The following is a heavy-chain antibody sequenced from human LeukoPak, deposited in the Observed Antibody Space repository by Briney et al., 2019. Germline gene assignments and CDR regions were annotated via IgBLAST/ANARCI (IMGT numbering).Heavy chain of an antibody. CDR2: INPSGGST. J-gene: IGHJ4*02. D-gene: IGHD3-22*01. CDR1: GYTFTSYY. CDR3: ARDHNTLYDSSGYYLNY. V-gene: IGHV1-46*01. Sequence: ASVKVSCKASGYTFTSYYMHWVRQAPGQGLEWMGIINPSGGSTSYAQKFQGRATMTRDTSTSTVYMELSSLRSEDTAVYYCARDHNTLYDSSGYYLNYWGQGTLVTVSS.